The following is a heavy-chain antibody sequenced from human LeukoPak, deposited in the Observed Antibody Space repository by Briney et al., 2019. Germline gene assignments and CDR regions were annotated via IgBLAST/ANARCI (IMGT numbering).Heavy chain of an antibody. CDR1: GFTFSSYG. CDR3: AKCMSEDYYDSSGYCDFDY. D-gene: IGHD3-22*01. Sequence: GGSLRLSCAASGFTFSSYGMSWVRQAPGKGLEWVSAISGSGGSTYYADSVKGRFTISRDNSKNTLYLQMNSLRAEDTAVYYCAKCMSEDYYDSSGYCDFDYWGQGTLVTVSS. CDR2: ISGSGGST. V-gene: IGHV3-23*01. J-gene: IGHJ4*02.